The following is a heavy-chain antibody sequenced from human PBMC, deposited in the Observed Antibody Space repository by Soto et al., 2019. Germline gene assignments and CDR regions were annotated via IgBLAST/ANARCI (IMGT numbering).Heavy chain of an antibody. CDR3: ATGAGATAFYDTGGYYLYYYYAMDV. J-gene: IGHJ6*02. D-gene: IGHD3-22*01. V-gene: IGHV3-23*01. Sequence: EVQLLESGGGLVQPGGSLRLSCAASGFTFSSYAMTWVRQAPGKGLEWVSALSGSGVSTYYADSVQGRFTISRDNAKNTLYLQMNSLRAENPAVYYCATGAGATAFYDTGGYYLYYYYAMDVWGQGPTVNVSS. CDR2: LSGSGVST. CDR1: GFTFSSYA.